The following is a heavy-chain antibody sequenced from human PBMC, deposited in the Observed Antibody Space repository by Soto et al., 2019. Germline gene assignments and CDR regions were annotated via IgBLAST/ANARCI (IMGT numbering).Heavy chain of an antibody. Sequence: PGGSLRLSCAASGFTFSSYAMSWVRQAPGKGLEWVSAISGSGGSTYYADSVKGRFTISRDNSKNTLYLQMNSLRAEDTAVYYCAKGTYCSSASCYYGDYVGYWGQGTLVTVSS. J-gene: IGHJ4*02. CDR3: AKGTYCSSASCYYGDYVGY. V-gene: IGHV3-23*01. CDR1: GFTFSSYA. CDR2: ISGSGGST. D-gene: IGHD2-2*01.